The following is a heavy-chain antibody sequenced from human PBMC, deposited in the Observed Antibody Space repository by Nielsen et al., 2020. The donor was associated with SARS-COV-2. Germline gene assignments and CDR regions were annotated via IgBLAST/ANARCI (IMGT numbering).Heavy chain of an antibody. D-gene: IGHD3-22*01. V-gene: IGHV1-24*01. J-gene: IGHJ6*02. CDR2: FDLEDGET. Sequence: ASVQVSCKVSGYTLTESSMHWERQAPGKGLEWMRGFDLEDGETIYAQKFQGRVTMTEDTSTDTAYMELSSLRSEDTAVYYCATDSSGYPYYYYGMDVWGQGATVTVSS. CDR3: ATDSSGYPYYYYGMDV. CDR1: GYTLTESS.